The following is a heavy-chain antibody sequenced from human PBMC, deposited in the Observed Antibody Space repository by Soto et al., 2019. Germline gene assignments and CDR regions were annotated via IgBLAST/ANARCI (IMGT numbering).Heavy chain of an antibody. J-gene: IGHJ6*03. CDR3: VRDQSGYDFGYYYYYMDV. CDR1: GGTFSSYT. Sequence: QVQLVQSGAEVKKPGSSVKVSCKASGGTFSSYTISWVRQAPGQGLEWMGRIIPILGIANYAQKFQGRVTITADKSTSTAYMELSSLRSEDTAVYYCVRDQSGYDFGYYYYYMDVWGKGTTVTVPS. CDR2: IIPILGIA. V-gene: IGHV1-69*08. D-gene: IGHD5-12*01.